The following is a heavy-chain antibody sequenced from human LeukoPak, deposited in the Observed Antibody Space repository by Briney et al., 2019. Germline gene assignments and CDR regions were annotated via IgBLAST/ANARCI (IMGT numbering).Heavy chain of an antibody. D-gene: IGHD6-13*01. Sequence: GGSLRLSCAASGFTFSSYGMHWVRQAPGKGLEWVAVIWYDGSNKYYADSVKGRFTIPRDNSKNTLYLQMNSLRAEDTAVYYCARGSSSWYGGFDPWGQGTLVTVSS. V-gene: IGHV3-33*01. CDR3: ARGSSSWYGGFDP. J-gene: IGHJ5*02. CDR2: IWYDGSNK. CDR1: GFTFSSYG.